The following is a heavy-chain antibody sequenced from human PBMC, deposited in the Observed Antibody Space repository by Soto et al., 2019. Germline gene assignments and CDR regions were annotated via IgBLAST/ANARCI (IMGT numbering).Heavy chain of an antibody. V-gene: IGHV4-4*02. Sequence: PSETLSVTCTVSGGYLNSRYWWSWVRQSPGKGLEWIGEIYHSGSTNYNPSLKSRVTISVDKSKNQFSLNLSSVTAADTAVYYCARDQNGSGNYYTRYFDYWGQGTLVTVPQ. CDR1: GGYLNSRYW. D-gene: IGHD3-10*01. CDR3: ARDQNGSGNYYTRYFDY. J-gene: IGHJ4*02. CDR2: IYHSGST.